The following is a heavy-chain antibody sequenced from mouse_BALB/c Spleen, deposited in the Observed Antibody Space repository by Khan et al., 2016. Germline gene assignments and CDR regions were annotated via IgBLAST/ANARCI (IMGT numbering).Heavy chain of an antibody. Sequence: EVQLQESGGGLVQPGGSLKLSCAASGFDFSRYWMSWVRQAPGKGLEWIGEINPDSSTINYTQSLKDKFIISRDNAKNTLYLQMSKVRSEDTALYYCARLHYYGYMNYWGQGTTLTVSS. J-gene: IGHJ2*01. D-gene: IGHD1-2*01. CDR1: GFDFSRYW. CDR3: ARLHYYGYMNY. CDR2: INPDSSTI. V-gene: IGHV4-1*02.